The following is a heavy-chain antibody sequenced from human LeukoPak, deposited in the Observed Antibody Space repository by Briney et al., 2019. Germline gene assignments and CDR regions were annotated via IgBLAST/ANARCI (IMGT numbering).Heavy chain of an antibody. J-gene: IGHJ5*02. V-gene: IGHV1-18*01. CDR1: GYTFTSYG. CDR3: ARVAGYSYAQYNWFDP. CDR2: ISAYNGNT. Sequence: ASVKVSCKASGYTFTSYGISWVRQAPGQGLEWMGWISAYNGNTNYAQKLQGRVTMTTDTSTSTAYMELRSLRSDGTAVYYCARVAGYSYAQYNWFDPWGQGTLVTVSS. D-gene: IGHD5-18*01.